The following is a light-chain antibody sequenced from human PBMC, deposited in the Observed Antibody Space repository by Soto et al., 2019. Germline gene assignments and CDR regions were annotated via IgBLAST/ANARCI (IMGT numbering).Light chain of an antibody. J-gene: IGKJ4*01. V-gene: IGKV2-24*01. CDR1: QSLVHSDGNTY. CDR2: KVS. CDR3: TQATRLLS. Sequence: EIVMTQTPLSSPVTLGQPTSISCRSSQSLVHSDGNTYLSWLQQRPGQPPRVLIYKVSNRFSGVPDRFTGSGAGTEFTLRISRVEAEDVGIYYCTQATRLLSFGGGTKVDIK.